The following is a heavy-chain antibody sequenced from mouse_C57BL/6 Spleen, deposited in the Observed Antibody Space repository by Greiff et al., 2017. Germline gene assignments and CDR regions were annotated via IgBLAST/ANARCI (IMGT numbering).Heavy chain of an antibody. CDR3: ASYYYGSSYGDYAMDY. V-gene: IGHV5-6*01. CDR1: GFTFSSYG. D-gene: IGHD1-1*01. J-gene: IGHJ4*01. CDR2: ISSGGSYT. Sequence: EVKLVESGGDLVKPGGSLKLSCAASGFTFSSYGMSWVRQTPDKRLEWVATISSGGSYTYYPDSVKGRFTISRDNAKNTLYLQMSSLKSEDTAMYYWASYYYGSSYGDYAMDYWGQGTSVTVSS.